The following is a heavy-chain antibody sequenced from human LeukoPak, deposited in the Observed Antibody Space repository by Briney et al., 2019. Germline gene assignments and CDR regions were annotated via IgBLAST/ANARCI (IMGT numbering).Heavy chain of an antibody. V-gene: IGHV3-7*01. CDR1: GFTFSNYW. J-gene: IGHJ4*02. CDR2: IKEDGREE. Sequence: GGSLRLSCVASGFTFSNYWMAWVRRAPGRGLEDMAKIKEDGREEYYVDSVRGRFTISRDNAKNSLYLQMNSLRAEDTAVYYCARNYFDYWGQGTLVTVSS. CDR3: ARNYFDY.